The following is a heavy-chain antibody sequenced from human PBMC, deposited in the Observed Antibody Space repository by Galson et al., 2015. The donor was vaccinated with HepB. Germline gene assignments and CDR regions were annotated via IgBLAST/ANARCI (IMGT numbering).Heavy chain of an antibody. CDR3: ARERTYCSGGSCDSAFDY. Sequence: ETLSLTCTVSGGFISTYYWGWIRQPPGKTLEWIGYVHYTGTTNYSPSLKSRVTVSLDMSKNQFFLKLNSVTAADTAVYYCARERTYCSGGSCDSAFDYWGPGMLVTVSS. J-gene: IGHJ4*02. CDR1: GGFISTYY. D-gene: IGHD2-15*01. CDR2: VHYTGTT. V-gene: IGHV4-59*01.